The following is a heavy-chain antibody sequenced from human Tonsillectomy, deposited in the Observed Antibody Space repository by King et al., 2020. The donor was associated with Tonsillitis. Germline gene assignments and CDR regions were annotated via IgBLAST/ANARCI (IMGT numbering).Heavy chain of an antibody. CDR1: GFMHSTYA. CDR3: AGDQGFLERLSAFPPNNWFDP. CDR2: ISYDGSKK. D-gene: IGHD3-3*01. Sequence: VQLVESGGGVVQPGRSLRLSCAVSGFMHSTYAVHWVRQAPGKGLEWVAVISYDGSKKYYADSVKGRFTISRETSKNTLYLQMNNLRAEDTAVYYCAGDQGFLERLSAFPPNNWFDPWGQGTLVSVSS. J-gene: IGHJ5*02. V-gene: IGHV3-30-3*01.